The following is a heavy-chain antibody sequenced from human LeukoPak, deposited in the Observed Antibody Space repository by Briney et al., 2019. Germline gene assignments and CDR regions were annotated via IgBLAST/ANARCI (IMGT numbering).Heavy chain of an antibody. V-gene: IGHV3-66*01. J-gene: IGHJ4*02. D-gene: IGHD3-22*01. Sequence: ETLSLTCAVYGGSFSGYYWSWIRQPPGKGLEWVSVIYSGGSTYYADSVKGRFTISRDNSKNTLYLQMNSLRVEDTAVYYCARVEWLLLRDDWGQGTLVTVSS. CDR3: ARVEWLLLRDD. CDR2: IYSGGST. CDR1: GGSFSGYY.